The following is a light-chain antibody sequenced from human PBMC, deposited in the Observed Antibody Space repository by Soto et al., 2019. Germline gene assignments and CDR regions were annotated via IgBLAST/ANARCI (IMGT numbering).Light chain of an antibody. Sequence: IVLTLSPATVSLYPGETATLSCKASEPIKTFYFGWYQHKPGQSPRLLINGVYTRATGIPDRFSGSGSGTDFTLTISFLEPEDFAVYYSQLRTYWPRTFGQGTKVDTK. CDR2: GVY. CDR1: EPIKTFY. CDR3: QLRTYWPRT. V-gene: IGKV3D-20*02. J-gene: IGKJ1*01.